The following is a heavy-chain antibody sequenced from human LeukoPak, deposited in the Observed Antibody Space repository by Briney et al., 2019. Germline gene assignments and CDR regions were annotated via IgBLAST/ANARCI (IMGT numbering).Heavy chain of an antibody. CDR3: AKSSSSLGIDY. D-gene: IGHD6-6*01. Sequence: PSETLSLTCTVSGGSIGSSSYYWGWIRQPPGKGLEWIGSIYYSGNTYYNPSLKSRVTISVDKSKNQFSLKLSSVTAADTAVYYCAKSSSSLGIDYWGQGTLVTVSS. V-gene: IGHV4-39*07. CDR2: IYYSGNT. CDR1: GGSIGSSSYY. J-gene: IGHJ4*02.